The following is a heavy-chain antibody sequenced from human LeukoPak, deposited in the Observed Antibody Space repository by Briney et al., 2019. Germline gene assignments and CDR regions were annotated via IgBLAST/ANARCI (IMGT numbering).Heavy chain of an antibody. J-gene: IGHJ6*03. D-gene: IGHD1-14*01. CDR3: ARREPRDYYYYMDV. Sequence: PSETLSLTCTVSGGSISTYYWSWIRQPPGKGLEWIGYIYYSGSTSYNPSLKSRVTISVDTSKNQFSLRLSSVTAADTAVYYWARREPRDYYYYMDVWGKGTTVTISS. V-gene: IGHV4-59*01. CDR2: IYYSGST. CDR1: GGSISTYY.